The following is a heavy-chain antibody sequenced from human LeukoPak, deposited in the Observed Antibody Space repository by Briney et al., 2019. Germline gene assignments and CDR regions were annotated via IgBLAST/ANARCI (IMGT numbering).Heavy chain of an antibody. CDR1: GFTFSSYG. D-gene: IGHD6-13*01. CDR3: AKEVGQQLVRGLDY. V-gene: IGHV3-30*02. Sequence: GGSLRLSCAASGFTFSSYGMHWVRQAPGKGLEWVAFIRYDGSNKYYADSVKGRFTISRDNSKNTLYLQMNSLRAEDTAVYYCAKEVGQQLVRGLDYWGQGTLVTVSS. CDR2: IRYDGSNK. J-gene: IGHJ4*02.